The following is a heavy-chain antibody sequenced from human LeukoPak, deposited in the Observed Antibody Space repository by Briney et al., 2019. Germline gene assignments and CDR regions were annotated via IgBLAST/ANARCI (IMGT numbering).Heavy chain of an antibody. CDR1: GGSFSGYY. Sequence: SETLSLTCAVYGGSFSGYYWSWIRQPPGKGLEWIGEINHSGSTNYNPSLKSRVTISVDTSKNQFSLKLSSVTAVDTAVYYCARVLDYYDSSGYYETGSYFDYWGQGTLVTVSS. CDR3: ARVLDYYDSSGYYETGSYFDY. D-gene: IGHD3-22*01. V-gene: IGHV4-34*01. J-gene: IGHJ4*02. CDR2: INHSGST.